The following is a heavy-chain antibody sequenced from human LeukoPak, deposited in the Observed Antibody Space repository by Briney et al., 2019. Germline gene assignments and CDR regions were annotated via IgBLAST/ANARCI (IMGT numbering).Heavy chain of an antibody. D-gene: IGHD4-17*01. Sequence: ASVKVSCKASGYTFTGYYMHWGRQAPGQGLEWMGWINPNSGGTNYEQKFQGRVIMTRDTSISTAYMELSRLRSDDTAVYYCARHMTTANNWFDPWGQGTLVTVSS. CDR2: INPNSGGT. CDR1: GYTFTGYY. V-gene: IGHV1-2*02. J-gene: IGHJ5*02. CDR3: ARHMTTANNWFDP.